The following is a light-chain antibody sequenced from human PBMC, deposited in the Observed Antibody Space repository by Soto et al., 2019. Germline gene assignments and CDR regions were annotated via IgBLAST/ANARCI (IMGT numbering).Light chain of an antibody. CDR2: GNG. V-gene: IGLV1-40*01. J-gene: IGLJ1*01. CDR3: GSWDSSLSAYV. CDR1: SSSIGAGYE. Sequence: QSVLTQPPSVSGAPGQRVTISCSGTSSSIGAGYEVHWYHQLPGTAPKLVVSGNGNRPSGVPDRLSASKSGTSASLAITGLQAGDEADYYCGSWDSSLSAYVFGTGTKVTVL.